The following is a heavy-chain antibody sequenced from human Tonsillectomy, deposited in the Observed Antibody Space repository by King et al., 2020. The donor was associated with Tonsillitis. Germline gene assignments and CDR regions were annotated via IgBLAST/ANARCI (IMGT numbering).Heavy chain of an antibody. CDR1: GGSFSGYY. CDR3: AREGVTMIRGVIDAYYYYGMDV. V-gene: IGHV4-34*01. J-gene: IGHJ6*02. Sequence: VQLQQWGAGLLKPSETLSLTCAVYGGSFSGYYWSWIRQAPGKGLEWIGEINHSGSTNYNPSLKSRVTLSIDTSKNQFSLKLSSVTAADTAVYYCAREGVTMIRGVIDAYYYYGMDVGGQGTTVTVSS. CDR2: INHSGST. D-gene: IGHD3-10*01.